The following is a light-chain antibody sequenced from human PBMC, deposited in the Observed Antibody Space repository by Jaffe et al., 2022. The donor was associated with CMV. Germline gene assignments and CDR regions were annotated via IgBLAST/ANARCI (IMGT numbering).Light chain of an antibody. J-gene: IGKJ5*01. CDR3: QQSYNIPLT. V-gene: IGKV1-39*01. CDR1: QNINTN. Sequence: DIQMTQSPFSLSASVGDRVTITCRASQNINTNLNWYQQKPGKAPKLLIYAASRLQNGVPDRFSGSGSGTDFTLTISRLQPEDSASYSCQQSYNIPLTFAQGTRLEIK. CDR2: AAS.